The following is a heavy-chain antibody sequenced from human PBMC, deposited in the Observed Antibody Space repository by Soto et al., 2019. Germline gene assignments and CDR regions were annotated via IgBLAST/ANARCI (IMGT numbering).Heavy chain of an antibody. CDR1: GFTFSDHY. D-gene: IGHD6-13*01. J-gene: IGHJ3*02. CDR2: IRNRANSYTT. CDR3: ARVRSSSWGLDAFDI. V-gene: IGHV3-72*01. Sequence: ESGGGLVQPGGSLRLSCAASGFTFSDHYMDWVRQAPWKGLEWVGRIRNRANSYTTEYAASVKGRFTISRDDSKNLLYLQMNGLKTEDTAIYSCARVRSSSWGLDAFDIWGQGTMVTVSA.